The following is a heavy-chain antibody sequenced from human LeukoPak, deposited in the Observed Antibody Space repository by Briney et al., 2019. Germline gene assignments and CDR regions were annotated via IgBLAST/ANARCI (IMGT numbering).Heavy chain of an antibody. J-gene: IGHJ4*02. CDR1: GYTFTGYY. CDR2: INPSGGST. V-gene: IGHV1-46*01. Sequence: GASVKVFCKASGYTFTGYYMHWVRQAPGQGLEWMGRINPSGGSTTYAHKFQGRVTMTRDTSTSTVYMELSSLRSEDTAVYYCARGYSYGYGGLDYWGQGTLVTVSS. CDR3: ARGYSYGYGGLDY. D-gene: IGHD5-18*01.